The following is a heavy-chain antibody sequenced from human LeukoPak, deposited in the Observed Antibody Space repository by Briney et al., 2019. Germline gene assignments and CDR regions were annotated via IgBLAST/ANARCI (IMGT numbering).Heavy chain of an antibody. V-gene: IGHV4-4*07. CDR3: ATFRWGVGFEY. CDR1: GGSISGYY. Sequence: SETLSLTCTVSGGSISGYYWSWVRLPAGKGLEWIGRVYSDGTTNYNPSLKSRVTMSVESSRNQFSLKLSSVTAADTAVYYCATFRWGVGFEYWGQGTLATVSS. CDR2: VYSDGTT. J-gene: IGHJ4*02. D-gene: IGHD3-16*01.